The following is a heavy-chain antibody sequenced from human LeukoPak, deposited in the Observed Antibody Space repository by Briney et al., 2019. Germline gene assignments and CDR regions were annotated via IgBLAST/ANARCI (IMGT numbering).Heavy chain of an antibody. V-gene: IGHV4-4*07. J-gene: IGHJ6*03. CDR3: GGSGPPYYYYMDV. D-gene: IGHD3-10*01. Sequence: SETLSLTCTVSGGSISSYYWSWIRQPAGKGLEWIGRIYTSGSTNYNPSLKSRVTMSVDTSKNQFSLKLSSVTAADTAVYYCGGSGPPYYYYMDVWGKGTTVTVSS. CDR2: IYTSGST. CDR1: GGSISSYY.